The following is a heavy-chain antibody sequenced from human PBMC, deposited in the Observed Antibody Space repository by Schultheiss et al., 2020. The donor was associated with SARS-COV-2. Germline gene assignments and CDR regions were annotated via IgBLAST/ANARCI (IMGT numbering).Heavy chain of an antibody. J-gene: IGHJ5*02. CDR1: GGSISSYY. CDR3: ARGRSWFDP. CDR2: INRSGST. Sequence: SQTLSLTCTVSGGSISSYYWSWIRQPPEKGLEWIGEINRSGSTNYNPSLKSRVTISIDTSKNQFSLKLSSVTAADTAVYYCARGRSWFDPWGQGTLVTVSS. V-gene: IGHV4-34*01.